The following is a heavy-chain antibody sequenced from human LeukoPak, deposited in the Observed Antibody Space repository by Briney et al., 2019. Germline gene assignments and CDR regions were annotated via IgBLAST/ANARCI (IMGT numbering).Heavy chain of an antibody. D-gene: IGHD4-17*01. V-gene: IGHV1-2*02. Sequence: ASVKVSCKASGYTFTGYYMHWVRQAPGQGLEWMGWINPNSGGTNYAQKFQGRVTMTRDTSISTAYMELSRLRSDDTAVYYCARYTTVTTEGDYWGQGTLVTVSS. CDR1: GYTFTGYY. CDR2: INPNSGGT. J-gene: IGHJ4*02. CDR3: ARYTTVTTEGDY.